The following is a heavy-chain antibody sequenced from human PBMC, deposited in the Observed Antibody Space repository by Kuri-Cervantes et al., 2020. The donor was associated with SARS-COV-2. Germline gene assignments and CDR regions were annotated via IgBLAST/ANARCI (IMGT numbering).Heavy chain of an antibody. CDR1: GFTFSSYG. J-gene: IGHJ4*02. CDR3: VKSSV. Sequence: GESLKISCAASGFTFSSYGMHWVRQAPGKGLEWVAVISYDGSNKYYADSVKGRFTISRDNSKNTLYLQMSSLRAEDTAVYYCVKSSVWGQGTLVTVSS. V-gene: IGHV3-30*18. CDR2: ISYDGSNK. D-gene: IGHD3-10*01.